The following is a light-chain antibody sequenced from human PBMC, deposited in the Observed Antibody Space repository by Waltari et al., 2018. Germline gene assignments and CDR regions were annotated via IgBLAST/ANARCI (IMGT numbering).Light chain of an antibody. CDR3: QQHGTLPAT. CDR1: QCVVSSS. J-gene: IGKJ1*01. V-gene: IGKV3-20*01. CDR2: RAS. Sequence: EIVFTHSPGTASLSPGERLPLSCRASQCVVSSSLVWYQQKPGPAPRPVIYRASSRATGIPDRFSGSGSGTDFSLTISRLEPEDFAVYYCQQHGTLPATFGQGTKVEIK.